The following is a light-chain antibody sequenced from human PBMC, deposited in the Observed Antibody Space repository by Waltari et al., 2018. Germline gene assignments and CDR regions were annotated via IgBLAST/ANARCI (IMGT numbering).Light chain of an antibody. V-gene: IGLV2-8*01. CDR3: SSHGGSDKFYV. CDR1: SSDIGRYDL. CDR2: AVT. Sequence: SALTQPPSASGSPGQSVALSRTATSSDIGRYDLFSWYQQHPGKAPKLITSAVTKRPSGVPDRFSGAKSGNTASLTVSGLPAEDEADYYCSSHGGSDKFYVFGTGTKVTVL. J-gene: IGLJ1*01.